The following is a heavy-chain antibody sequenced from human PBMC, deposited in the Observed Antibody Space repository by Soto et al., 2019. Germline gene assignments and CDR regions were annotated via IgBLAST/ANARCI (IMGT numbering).Heavy chain of an antibody. D-gene: IGHD3-10*01. V-gene: IGHV3-23*01. CDR3: AKSFFSSGSYRHYFDY. CDR2: VSDSGGNT. Sequence: PGGSLRLSCAASGFTFNSYAMSWVRQAPGKGLEWVSGVSDSGGNTYYADSVKGRFTISRDNSKNTLNLQMNSLRAEDTAVYYCAKSFFSSGSYRHYFDYWGQGTLVTAPQ. J-gene: IGHJ4*02. CDR1: GFTFNSYA.